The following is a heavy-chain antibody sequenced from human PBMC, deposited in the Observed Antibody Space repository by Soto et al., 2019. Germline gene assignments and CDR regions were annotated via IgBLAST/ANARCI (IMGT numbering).Heavy chain of an antibody. Sequence: QVQLVQSGAEVKKPGASVKVFCKASGYTFTSYYMHWVRQAPGQGLEWMGIINPSGGSTSYAQKFQGRVTMTRDTSTSTVYMELSSLRSEDTAVYYCARAGAATYGMDVWGQGTTVTVSS. CDR2: INPSGGST. CDR1: GYTFTSYY. J-gene: IGHJ6*02. D-gene: IGHD1-26*01. CDR3: ARAGAATYGMDV. V-gene: IGHV1-46*01.